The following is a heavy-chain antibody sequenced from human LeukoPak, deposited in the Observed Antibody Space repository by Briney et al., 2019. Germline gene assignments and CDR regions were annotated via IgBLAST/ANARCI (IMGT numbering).Heavy chain of an antibody. CDR1: GGSISSSSYY. CDR2: IYYSGST. Sequence: RSSETLSLTCTVSGGSISSSSYYWGWIRQPPGKGLEWIGSIYYSGSTYYNPSLKSRVTISVDTSKNQFSLKLSSVTAADTAVYYCARDLSAAGTHYWGQGTLVTVSS. V-gene: IGHV4-39*07. J-gene: IGHJ4*02. D-gene: IGHD6-13*01. CDR3: ARDLSAAGTHY.